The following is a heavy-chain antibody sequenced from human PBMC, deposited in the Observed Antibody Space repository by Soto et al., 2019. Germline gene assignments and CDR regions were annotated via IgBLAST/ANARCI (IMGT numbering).Heavy chain of an antibody. Sequence: SPTLSLTCAISGDSVSSNSAAWNWIRQSPSRGLEWLGRTYYRSKWYNDYAVSVKSRLTINPDTSKNQFSLQLNSLTPEDTAVYYCAIEGYYYDTSGSPNYYYYYNGMDVWGQGTTVTASS. CDR1: GDSVSSNSAA. J-gene: IGHJ6*02. D-gene: IGHD3-22*01. V-gene: IGHV6-1*01. CDR3: AIEGYYYDTSGSPNYYYYYNGMDV. CDR2: TYYRSKWYN.